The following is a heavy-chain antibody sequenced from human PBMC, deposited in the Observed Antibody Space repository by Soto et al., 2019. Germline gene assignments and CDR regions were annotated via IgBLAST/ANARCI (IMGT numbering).Heavy chain of an antibody. J-gene: IGHJ5*02. Sequence: PSETLSLTCTVSGGSITDYSWVWIRQPAGKGLEWIGRIFSSGSTNYNPSLKGRITMSLDTSKNQFSLKLNSATATDTAVYFCARDHGVVGTADNWFHPCGQGILFTVSS. V-gene: IGHV4-4*07. CDR2: IFSSGST. D-gene: IGHD2-21*02. CDR1: GGSITDYS. CDR3: ARDHGVVGTADNWFHP.